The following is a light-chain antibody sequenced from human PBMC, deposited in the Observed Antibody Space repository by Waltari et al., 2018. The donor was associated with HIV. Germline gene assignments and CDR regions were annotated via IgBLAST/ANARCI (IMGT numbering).Light chain of an antibody. Sequence: DILMTQSPSTLSASVGDRVTITCRASQGISNWLAWYQQKPGKAPKLLISAASTLQSGVPSRFSGSSSGTNFTLTINSLRPEDFASYYCQQSNSFPSFTFGGGTKVEIK. CDR3: QQSNSFPSFT. V-gene: IGKV1-12*02. J-gene: IGKJ4*01. CDR2: AAS. CDR1: QGISNW.